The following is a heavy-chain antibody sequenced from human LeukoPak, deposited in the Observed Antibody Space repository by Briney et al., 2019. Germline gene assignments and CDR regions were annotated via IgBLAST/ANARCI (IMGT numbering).Heavy chain of an antibody. J-gene: IGHJ4*02. CDR1: GFTFSSYV. Sequence: GGSLRLSCAASGFTFSSYVMHWVRQAPGKGLEWVAVIWYDGSKKYYADSVRGRFTIPRDNSKNTLYLQMDSLRAEDTAVYYCARYNTGSVDYWGQGTLVTVSS. D-gene: IGHD2-8*02. V-gene: IGHV3-33*01. CDR3: ARYNTGSVDY. CDR2: IWYDGSKK.